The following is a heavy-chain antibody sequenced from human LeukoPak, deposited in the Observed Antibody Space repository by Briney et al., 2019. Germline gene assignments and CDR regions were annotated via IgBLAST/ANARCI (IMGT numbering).Heavy chain of an antibody. V-gene: IGHV4-59*01. J-gene: IGHJ5*02. CDR1: GGSISSYY. CDR3: ARGVTGTVFWFDP. D-gene: IGHD6-19*01. Sequence: SETLSLTCTVSGGSISSYYWSWIRQPPGKGLEWIGYIYYSGTTVYNPSLKSRVTISVDTSKNQVSLKLSSMTAADTAVYHWARGVTGTVFWFDPWGQGTLVTVSS. CDR2: IYYSGTT.